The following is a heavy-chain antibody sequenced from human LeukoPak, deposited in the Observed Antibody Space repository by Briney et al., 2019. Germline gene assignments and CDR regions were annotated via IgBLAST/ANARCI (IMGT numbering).Heavy chain of an antibody. V-gene: IGHV4-39*07. CDR2: IFYSGST. D-gene: IGHD6-19*01. CDR1: GGSISTSNYY. Sequence: PSETLSLTCTVSGGSISTSNYYWGWIRQPPGKGLEWIGNIFYSGSTYYSPSLKSRVTISVDTSKNQFSLKLSSVTAADTAVYYCASFSSAYYMDVWGKGTTVTVSS. CDR3: ASFSSAYYMDV. J-gene: IGHJ6*03.